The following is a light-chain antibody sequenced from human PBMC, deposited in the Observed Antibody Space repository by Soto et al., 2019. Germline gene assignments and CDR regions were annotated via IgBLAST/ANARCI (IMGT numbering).Light chain of an antibody. CDR2: SNN. Sequence: QSVLTQPPSASGTPGQRVTISCSGSSSNIGSNYVYWYQQLPGTAPKLLIDSNNQRPSGVPDRFSGSKSGTSASLAISGLRSEDEADYYCAAWDDSLSGVVFDGGTKLTVL. V-gene: IGLV1-47*02. CDR1: SSNIGSNY. CDR3: AAWDDSLSGVV. J-gene: IGLJ2*01.